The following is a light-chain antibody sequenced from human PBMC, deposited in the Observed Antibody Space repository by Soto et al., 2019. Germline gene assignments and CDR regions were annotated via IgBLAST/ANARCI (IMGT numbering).Light chain of an antibody. CDR2: NDN. Sequence: QSVLTQPPSASGTPGQRVTISCSGSSSNIGSYYVYWYQQLPGTAPKLLIYNDNQRPSGVPDRFSGSKSGTSASLAISGLRSEDEADYYCAKWADSLSGYVFGTGTKVTVL. CDR3: AKWADSLSGYV. J-gene: IGLJ1*01. CDR1: SSNIGSYY. V-gene: IGLV1-47*02.